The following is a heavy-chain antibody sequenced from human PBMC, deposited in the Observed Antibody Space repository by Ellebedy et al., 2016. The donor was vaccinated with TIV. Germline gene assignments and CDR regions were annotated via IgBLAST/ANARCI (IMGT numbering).Heavy chain of an antibody. D-gene: IGHD2-21*02. CDR2: INPNSGGT. Sequence: ASVKVSCXASGYTFTGYYMHWVRQAPGQGLEWMGWINPNSGGTNYAQKFQGRVTMTRDTSISTAYMELSRLRSDDTAVYYCARGEYCGGDCYPRNGYFDYWGQGTLVTVSS. V-gene: IGHV1-2*02. J-gene: IGHJ4*02. CDR1: GYTFTGYY. CDR3: ARGEYCGGDCYPRNGYFDY.